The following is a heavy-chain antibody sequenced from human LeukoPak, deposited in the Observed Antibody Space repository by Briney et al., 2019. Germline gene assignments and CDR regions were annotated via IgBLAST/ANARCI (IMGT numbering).Heavy chain of an antibody. CDR2: ISSSGSTM. CDR3: AKDSLRWSYFYYGMDV. CDR1: GFTFSSYE. J-gene: IGHJ6*02. D-gene: IGHD4-23*01. Sequence: GGSLRLSCAASGFTFSSYEMNWVRQAPGKGLEWVSYISSSGSTMYYADSVKGRFTISRDNAKNSLYLQMNSLRAEDTAVYYCAKDSLRWSYFYYGMDVWGQGTTVTVSS. V-gene: IGHV3-48*03.